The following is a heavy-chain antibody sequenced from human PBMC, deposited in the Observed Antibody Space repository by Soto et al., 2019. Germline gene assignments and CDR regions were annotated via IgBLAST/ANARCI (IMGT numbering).Heavy chain of an antibody. CDR2: IIPIFGTA. CDR1: GGTFSSYA. CDR3: ARVTQPYYYDSSGGFLY. V-gene: IGHV1-69*13. J-gene: IGHJ4*02. D-gene: IGHD3-22*01. Sequence: SVKVSCKASGGTFSSYAISWVRQAPGQGLEWMGGIIPIFGTANYAQKFQGSVTITADESTSTAYMELSSLRSEDTAVYYCARVTQPYYYDSSGGFLYWGQGTLVTVSS.